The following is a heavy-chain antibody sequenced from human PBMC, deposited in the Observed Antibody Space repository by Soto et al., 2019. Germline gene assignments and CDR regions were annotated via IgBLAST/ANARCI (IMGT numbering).Heavy chain of an antibody. D-gene: IGHD1-1*01. V-gene: IGHV3-33*01. J-gene: IGHJ4*02. CDR3: ARDLMEGWNSFDY. Sequence: PGGSLRLSCAASGFTFSSYGMHWVRQAPGKGLEWVAVIWYDGSNKYYADSVKGRFTISRDNSKNTLYLQMNSLRAEDTAVYYCARDLMEGWNSFDYWGQGTLVTVSS. CDR2: IWYDGSNK. CDR1: GFTFSSYG.